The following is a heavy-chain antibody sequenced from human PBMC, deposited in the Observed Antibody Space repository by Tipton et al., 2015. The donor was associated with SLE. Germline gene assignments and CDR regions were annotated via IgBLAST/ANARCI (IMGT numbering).Heavy chain of an antibody. V-gene: IGHV3-30*04. CDR2: ISSDGNYE. Sequence: SLRLSCAASGFTLNGYRLDWFRQAPGKGLEWVAVISSDGNYEYYADSVKGRFTISGDSSKNTVYLQMNSLRVEDTAVYYCVATGTFDMWGQGTQVIVSS. CDR1: GFTLNGYR. CDR3: VATGTFDM. J-gene: IGHJ1*01. D-gene: IGHD3-16*01.